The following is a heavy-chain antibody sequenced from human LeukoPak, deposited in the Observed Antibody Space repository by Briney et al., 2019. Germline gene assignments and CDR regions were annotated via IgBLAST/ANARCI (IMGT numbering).Heavy chain of an antibody. CDR2: FDPEDGET. CDR3: ATALYDFWSGDSPGYAFDI. V-gene: IGHV1-24*01. J-gene: IGHJ3*02. D-gene: IGHD3-3*01. CDR1: GYTLTELS. Sequence: ASVKVSCKVSGYTLTELSMHWVRQAPGKGLEWMGGFDPEDGETIYAQKFQGRVTMTEDTSTDTAYMELSSLRSEDTAVYYCATALYDFWSGDSPGYAFDIWGQGTMVTVSS.